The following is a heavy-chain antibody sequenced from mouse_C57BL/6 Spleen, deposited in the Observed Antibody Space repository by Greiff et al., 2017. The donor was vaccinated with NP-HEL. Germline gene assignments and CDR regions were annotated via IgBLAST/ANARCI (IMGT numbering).Heavy chain of an antibody. CDR2: ISDGGSYT. D-gene: IGHD2-4*01. V-gene: IGHV5-4*03. CDR3: ARAYDYAFAY. CDR1: GFTFSSYA. Sequence: EVKVVESGGGLVKPGGSLKLSCAASGFTFSSYAMSWVRQTPEKRLEWVATISDGGSYTYYPDNVKGRFTISRDNAKNNLYLQMSHLKSEDTAMYYCARAYDYAFAYWGQGTLVTVSA. J-gene: IGHJ3*01.